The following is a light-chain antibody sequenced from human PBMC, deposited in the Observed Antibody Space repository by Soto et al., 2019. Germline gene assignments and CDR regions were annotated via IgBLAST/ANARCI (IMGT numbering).Light chain of an antibody. CDR3: FSYTSSGTYV. J-gene: IGLJ1*01. CDR1: SSDIGNYNY. CDR2: EVS. Sequence: QSVLTQPPSASGSPGQTVTISCTGTSSDIGNYNYVSWYQQEPGKPPKLIIFEVSERPSGVPDRFSGSKSGNTASLTISGLQAEDETDYYCFSYTSSGTYVFGTGTKV. V-gene: IGLV2-8*01.